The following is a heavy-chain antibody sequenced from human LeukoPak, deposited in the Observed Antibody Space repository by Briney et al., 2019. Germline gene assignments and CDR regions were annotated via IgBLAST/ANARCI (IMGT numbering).Heavy chain of an antibody. Sequence: GGSLRLSCAASGFTFSDYYMSWIRQAPGKGLEWVAVISYDGSNKYYADSVKGRFTISRDNSKNTLYLQMNSLRAEDTAVYYCAKDSDLTGMVYYYYGMDVWGQGTTVTVSS. CDR1: GFTFSDYY. V-gene: IGHV3-30*18. J-gene: IGHJ6*02. CDR2: ISYDGSNK. CDR3: AKDSDLTGMVYYYYGMDV. D-gene: IGHD2-8*01.